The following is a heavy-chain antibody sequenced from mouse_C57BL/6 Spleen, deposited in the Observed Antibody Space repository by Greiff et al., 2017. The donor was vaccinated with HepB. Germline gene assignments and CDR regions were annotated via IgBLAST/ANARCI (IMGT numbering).Heavy chain of an antibody. V-gene: IGHV5-9-1*02. CDR2: ISSGGDYI. CDR1: GFTFSSYA. Sequence: EVKLVESGEGLVKPGGSLKLSCAASGFTFSSYAMSWVRQTPEKRLEWVAYISSGGDYIYYADTVKGRFTISRDNARNTLYLQMSSLKSEDTAMYYCTRDRNYYGSAWYFDVWGTGTTVTVSS. CDR3: TRDRNYYGSAWYFDV. D-gene: IGHD1-1*01. J-gene: IGHJ1*03.